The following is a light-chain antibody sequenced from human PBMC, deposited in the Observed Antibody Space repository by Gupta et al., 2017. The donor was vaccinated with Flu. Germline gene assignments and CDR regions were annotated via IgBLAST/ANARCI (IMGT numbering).Light chain of an antibody. CDR3: HQYGSSPELY. V-gene: IGKV3-20*01. J-gene: IGKJ4*01. CDR1: WSVSGTY. CDR2: GAS. Sequence: RASLSCRARWSVSGTYLGRIQQRPGQAPRLVIYGASNRATGIPDRFSGSGSGTDFTLTISRLEPEDFGTYYCHQYGSSPELYFGGGTKVEIK.